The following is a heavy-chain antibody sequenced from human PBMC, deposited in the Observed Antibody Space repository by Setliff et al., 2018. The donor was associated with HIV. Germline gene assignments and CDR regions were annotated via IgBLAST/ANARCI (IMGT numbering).Heavy chain of an antibody. D-gene: IGHD3-22*01. Sequence: ASVKVSCKASGYTFTGYYMHWVRQAPGQGLEWMGWSNPNSGGTNYAQKFQGRVTMTRDTSISAAYMELSRLRSDDTAVYYCACRYYGDDAFDIWGQGTMVTVSS. CDR3: ACRYYGDDAFDI. J-gene: IGHJ3*02. V-gene: IGHV1-2*02. CDR1: GYTFTGYY. CDR2: SNPNSGGT.